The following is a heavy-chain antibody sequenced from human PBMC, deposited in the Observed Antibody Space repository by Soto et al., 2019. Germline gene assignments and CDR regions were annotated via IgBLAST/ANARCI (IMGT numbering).Heavy chain of an antibody. CDR1: GDSVSSNSAA. CDR2: TYYRSKWYN. V-gene: IGHV6-1*01. D-gene: IGHD1-26*01. CDR3: ARESGSPWRWFDP. J-gene: IGHJ5*02. Sequence: SQTLSLTCAISGDSVSSNSAAWNCISHSPSRGLEWLGRTYYRSKWYNDYAVSVKSRITINPDTSKNQFSLQLNSVTPEDTAVYYCARESGSPWRWFDPWGQGTLVTVSS.